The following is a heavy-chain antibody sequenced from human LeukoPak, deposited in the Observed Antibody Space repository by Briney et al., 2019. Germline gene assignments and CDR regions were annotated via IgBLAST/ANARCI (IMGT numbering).Heavy chain of an antibody. V-gene: IGHV4-59*08. J-gene: IGHJ3*02. Sequence: PSETLSLTCTVSGGSISSYYWSWIRQPPGKGLEWIGYIYYSGSTNYNPSLKSRVTISVDTSKNQFSLKLSSVTAADTAVYYCARHGRYYDFWSGYPPDAFDIWGQGTMVTVSS. CDR1: GGSISSYY. D-gene: IGHD3-3*01. CDR3: ARHGRYYDFWSGYPPDAFDI. CDR2: IYYSGST.